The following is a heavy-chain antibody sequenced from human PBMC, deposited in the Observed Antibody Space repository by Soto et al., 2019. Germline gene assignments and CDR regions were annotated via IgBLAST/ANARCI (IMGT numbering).Heavy chain of an antibody. CDR2: IYHSGTT. CDR1: GGSISDNW. J-gene: IGHJ4*02. V-gene: IGHV4-4*02. D-gene: IGHD6-19*01. Sequence: QVQLQESGPGLVKPSGTLSLTCAVSGGSISDNWWSWVRQPPGKGLEWIGEIYHSGTTNYNPSLKSRVTILVDKSASQISLTLNSVTAADTAVYYCARHAAVARTRGFDYWGQGTLVTVSS. CDR3: ARHAAVARTRGFDY.